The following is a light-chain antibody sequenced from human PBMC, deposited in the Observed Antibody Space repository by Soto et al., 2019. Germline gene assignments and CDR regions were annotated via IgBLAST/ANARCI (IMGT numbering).Light chain of an antibody. CDR2: EDN. V-gene: IGLV6-57*01. Sequence: NFMLTQPHSVSESPGKTVTISCTRSSGSIASNYVQWYQQRPGSSPTTVIYEDNQRPSGVPDRFSGSIDSSSNSASLTISGLKTEDEAYYYCQSYDSSVWVFGGGTKLTVL. CDR3: QSYDSSVWV. J-gene: IGLJ3*02. CDR1: SGSIASNY.